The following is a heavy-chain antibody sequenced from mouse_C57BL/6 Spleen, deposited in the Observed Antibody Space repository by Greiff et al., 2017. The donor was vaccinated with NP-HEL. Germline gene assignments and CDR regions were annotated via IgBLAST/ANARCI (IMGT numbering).Heavy chain of an antibody. CDR2: IWSGGST. Sequence: QVQLKESGPGLVQPSQSLSITCTVSGFSLTSYGVHWVRQSPGKGLEWLGVIWSGGSTDYNAAFISRLSISKENSKSQVFFKMNSLQADDTAIYYCARKGACGYYGYFDDWGQGATLTVSS. CDR1: GFSLTSYG. D-gene: IGHD2-3*01. J-gene: IGHJ2*01. V-gene: IGHV2-2*01. CDR3: ARKGACGYYGYFDD.